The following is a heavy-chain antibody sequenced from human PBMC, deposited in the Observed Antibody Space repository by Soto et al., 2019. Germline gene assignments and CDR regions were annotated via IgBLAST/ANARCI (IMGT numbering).Heavy chain of an antibody. V-gene: IGHV1-18*01. J-gene: IGHJ3*02. Sequence: VQLVQSGVEVKKPGASVKVSCKASGYTFTSHGISWVRQAPGQGLEWMGWINTYNGNTNYAQKVQVRVTMTTETSTSTAYMELRSLRSDDTAVYYCARDLLYSTRSTVRFDIWGQGTMLTVSS. CDR2: INTYNGNT. D-gene: IGHD6-13*01. CDR1: GYTFTSHG. CDR3: ARDLLYSTRSTVRFDI.